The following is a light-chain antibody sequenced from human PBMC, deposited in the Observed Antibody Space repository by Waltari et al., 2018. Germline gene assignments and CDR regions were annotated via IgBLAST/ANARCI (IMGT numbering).Light chain of an antibody. Sequence: EIVLTQSPATLSVSPGERAILSCRASQSVSSNLAWYQQKPGQAPRLLIYGASSRATGIPARFSGSGSGTEFTLTINSLQSADFAVYYCQQYNDWPRWTFGQGTKVEIK. V-gene: IGKV3-15*01. CDR1: QSVSSN. CDR2: GAS. J-gene: IGKJ1*01. CDR3: QQYNDWPRWT.